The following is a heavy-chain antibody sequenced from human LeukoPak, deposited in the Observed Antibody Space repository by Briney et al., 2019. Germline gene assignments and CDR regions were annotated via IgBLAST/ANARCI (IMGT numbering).Heavy chain of an antibody. V-gene: IGHV1-2*02. J-gene: IGHJ5*02. CDR3: ARGPLKTGTRRINWFDP. CDR2: INPNSGGT. D-gene: IGHD1-1*01. Sequence: ASVKVSCKASGYTFTGYYMHWVRQAPGQGLEWMGWINPNSGGTNYAQKFQGRATMTRDTSISTAYMELSRLRSDDTAVYYCARGPLKTGTRRINWFDPWGQGTLVTVSS. CDR1: GYTFTGYY.